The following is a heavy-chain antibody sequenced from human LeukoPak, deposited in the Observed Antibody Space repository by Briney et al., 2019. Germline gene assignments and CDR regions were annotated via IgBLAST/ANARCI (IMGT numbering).Heavy chain of an antibody. CDR2: IYSGGST. D-gene: IGHD4-17*01. J-gene: IGHJ4*02. CDR3: AREATTVTPDYFDY. V-gene: IGHV3-53*01. Sequence: GGSLRLSCAASGFTVSSNYMSWVRQAPGKGLEWVSVIYSGGSTYYADSVKGRFTISRDNSKNTLCLQMNSLRAEDTAVYYCAREATTVTPDYFDYWGQGTLVTVSS. CDR1: GFTVSSNY.